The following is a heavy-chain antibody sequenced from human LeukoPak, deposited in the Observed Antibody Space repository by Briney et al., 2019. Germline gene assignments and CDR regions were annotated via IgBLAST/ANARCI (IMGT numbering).Heavy chain of an antibody. J-gene: IGHJ6*03. V-gene: IGHV4-38-2*02. D-gene: IGHD6-6*01. CDR1: GYSISTGYY. Sequence: LSETLSLTCTVSGYSISTGYYWDWIRQPPGKGLEWIGEINHSGSTNYNPSLKSRVTISVDTSKNQFSLKLSSVTAADTAVYYCARISIAARPLYYYYYYMDVWGKGTTVTVSS. CDR3: ARISIAARPLYYYYYYMDV. CDR2: INHSGST.